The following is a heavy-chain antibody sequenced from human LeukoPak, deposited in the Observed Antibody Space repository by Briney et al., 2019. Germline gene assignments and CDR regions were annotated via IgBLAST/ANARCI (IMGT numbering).Heavy chain of an antibody. CDR2: ISYDGSNS. J-gene: IGHJ4*02. V-gene: IGHV3-33*08. CDR3: ARGYSSSSEGSFDY. Sequence: WGSLRLSCAASGFTFSSYWMYWVRQAPGKGLEWLAVISYDGSNSYYADSVKGRFTISRDNSKNTLNLQMNSLRAEDTAVYYCARGYSSSSEGSFDYWGQGTLVTVSS. D-gene: IGHD6-6*01. CDR1: GFTFSSYW.